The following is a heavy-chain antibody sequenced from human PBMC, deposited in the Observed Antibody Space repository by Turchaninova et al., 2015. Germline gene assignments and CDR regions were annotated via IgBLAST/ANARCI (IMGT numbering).Heavy chain of an antibody. CDR1: GFTLRNYW. Sequence: EVHLVESGGGLVPPGGSLRLAGTAAGFTLRNYWRHWVRQAPGKGMEWVANINQDVTDKYYVDSVKGRFTIARDNAKNSLWLQMNSLRAEDTAVYYCARAIALGDCLWGQGTLVTVSS. D-gene: IGHD2-21*02. CDR2: INQDVTDK. J-gene: IGHJ4*02. CDR3: ARAIALGDCL. V-gene: IGHV3-7*03.